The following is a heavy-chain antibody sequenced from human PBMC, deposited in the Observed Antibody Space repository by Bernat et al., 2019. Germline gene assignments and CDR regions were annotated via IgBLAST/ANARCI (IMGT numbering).Heavy chain of an antibody. CDR2: IIPIFGTA. V-gene: IGHV1-69*12. CDR1: GGTVSSYA. Sequence: QVQLVQSGAEVKKPGASVKVSCKASGGTVSSYAISWVRQAPGQGLEWMGGIIPIFGTANDAQKFQGRVTITADESTSTAYMELSSLRSEDTAVYYCARETGLGAAAGTGYFDYWGQGTLVTVSS. D-gene: IGHD6-13*01. CDR3: ARETGLGAAAGTGYFDY. J-gene: IGHJ4*02.